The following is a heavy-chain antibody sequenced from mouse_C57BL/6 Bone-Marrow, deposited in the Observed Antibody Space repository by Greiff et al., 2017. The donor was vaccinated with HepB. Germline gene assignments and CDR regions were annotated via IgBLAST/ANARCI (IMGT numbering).Heavy chain of an antibody. CDR1: GYSITSGYY. D-gene: IGHD2-5*01. V-gene: IGHV3-6*01. J-gene: IGHJ1*03. CDR3: ASSNHWYFDV. Sequence: EVQRVESGPGLVKPSQSLSLTCSVTGYSITSGYYWNWIRQFPGNKLEWMGYISYDGSNNYNPSLKNRISITRDTSKNQFFLKLNSVTTEDTATYYCASSNHWYFDVWGTGTTVTVSS. CDR2: ISYDGSN.